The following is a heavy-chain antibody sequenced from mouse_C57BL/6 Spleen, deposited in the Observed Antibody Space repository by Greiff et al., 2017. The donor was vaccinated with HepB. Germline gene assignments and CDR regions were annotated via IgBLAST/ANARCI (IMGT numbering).Heavy chain of an antibody. V-gene: IGHV1-82*01. CDR1: GYAFSSSW. D-gene: IGHD4-1*01. Sequence: VQLQQSGPELVKPGASVKISCKASGYAFSSSWMNWVKQRPGKGLEWIGRIYPGDGDTNYNGKFKGKATLTADKSSSTAYMQLSSLTSEDSAVYFCAILNWEDFDYWGQGTTLTVSS. CDR3: AILNWEDFDY. CDR2: IYPGDGDT. J-gene: IGHJ2*01.